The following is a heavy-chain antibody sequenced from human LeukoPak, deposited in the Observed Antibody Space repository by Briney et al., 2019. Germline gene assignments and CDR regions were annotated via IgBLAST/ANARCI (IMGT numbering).Heavy chain of an antibody. CDR1: GGSMNNYY. CDR3: ARGGFLDPFDP. V-gene: IGHV4-59*08. Sequence: SETLSLTCTVSGGSMNNYYWSWIRQPPGKGMDYIGSIDYRGSTKYNPSLKSRVTISVDTSKNQFSLKLSSVTVADTAVYFCARGGFLDPFDPWGQGTLVIVSS. D-gene: IGHD3-16*01. CDR2: IDYRGST. J-gene: IGHJ5*02.